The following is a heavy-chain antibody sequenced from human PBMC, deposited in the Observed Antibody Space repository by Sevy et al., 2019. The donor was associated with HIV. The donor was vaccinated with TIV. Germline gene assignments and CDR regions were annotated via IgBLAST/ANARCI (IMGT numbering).Heavy chain of an antibody. Sequence: QLGGSLRLSCAASGFTFSSYWMHWVRQAPGKGLVWVSRINSDGSSTSYADSVKGRFTISRDNAKNTLYLQMNSLRAEDTAVYYCARGGLKYSSSSGGDDYYYGMDVWGQGTTVTVSS. J-gene: IGHJ6*02. CDR1: GFTFSSYW. D-gene: IGHD6-6*01. CDR3: ARGGLKYSSSSGGDDYYYGMDV. V-gene: IGHV3-74*01. CDR2: INSDGSST.